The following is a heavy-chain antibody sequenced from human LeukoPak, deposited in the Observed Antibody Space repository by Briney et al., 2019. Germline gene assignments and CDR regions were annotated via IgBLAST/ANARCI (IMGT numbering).Heavy chain of an antibody. V-gene: IGHV4-34*01. Sequence: PSETLSLTCAVYGGSFSGYYWSWIRQPPGEGLEWIGEINHSGSTNYNPSLKSRVTISVDTSKNQFSLKLSSVTAADTAVYYCASLTPVGNSYGYHYYYGMDVWGQGTTVTVSS. D-gene: IGHD5-18*01. CDR1: GGSFSGYY. J-gene: IGHJ6*02. CDR3: ASLTPVGNSYGYHYYYGMDV. CDR2: INHSGST.